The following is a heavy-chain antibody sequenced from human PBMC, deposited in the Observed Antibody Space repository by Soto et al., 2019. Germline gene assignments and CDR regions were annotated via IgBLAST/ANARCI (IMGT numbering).Heavy chain of an antibody. CDR1: GASISISIYY. Sequence: QLQLQESGPGLVKLSETLSLTCTVSGASISISIYYWGWTRQPPGKGLEWFGSIDYSGSTYSSPSLESRVAMSVDTSKNQFSLRLTSVTAADTAVYYCASHVSVSGYEYYFDQWGQGTLVTVSS. CDR2: IDYSGST. V-gene: IGHV4-39*01. D-gene: IGHD5-12*01. J-gene: IGHJ4*02. CDR3: ASHVSVSGYEYYFDQ.